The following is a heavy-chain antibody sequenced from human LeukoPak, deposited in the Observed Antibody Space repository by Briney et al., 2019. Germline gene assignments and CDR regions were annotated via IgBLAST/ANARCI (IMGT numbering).Heavy chain of an antibody. Sequence: GGSLRLSCAASGFTFSSYGMHWVRQAPGKGLEWVAVISYDGSNKYYADSVKGRFTISRDNSRNTLYLQMNSLRAEDTAVYYCATRAPPSSGWPYYFDYWGQGTLVTVSS. D-gene: IGHD6-19*01. J-gene: IGHJ4*02. V-gene: IGHV3-30*03. CDR2: ISYDGSNK. CDR3: ATRAPPSSGWPYYFDY. CDR1: GFTFSSYG.